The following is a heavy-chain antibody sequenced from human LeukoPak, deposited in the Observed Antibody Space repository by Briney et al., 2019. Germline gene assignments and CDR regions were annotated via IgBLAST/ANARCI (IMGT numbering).Heavy chain of an antibody. J-gene: IGHJ5*02. CDR3: AKDPTTYYDSSGFGRYNWFDH. CDR1: GFTLSSYA. Sequence: PGGSLRLSCAASGFTLSSYAMSWVRQAPGKGLEWVSAISGSGGSTYYADSVKGRFTISRDNSKNTLYLQMNSLRAEDTAVYYCAKDPTTYYDSSGFGRYNWFDHWGQGTLVTVSS. V-gene: IGHV3-23*01. D-gene: IGHD3-22*01. CDR2: ISGSGGST.